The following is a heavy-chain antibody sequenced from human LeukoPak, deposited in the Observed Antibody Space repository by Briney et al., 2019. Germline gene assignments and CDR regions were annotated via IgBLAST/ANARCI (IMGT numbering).Heavy chain of an antibody. Sequence: SETLSLTCTVSGGSISSYYWSWIPQPPGKGLEWIGYIYYSGSTNYNPSLKSRVTISVDTSKNQFSLKLSSVTAADTAVYYCARVSYYYDSSGPGYFDYWGQGTLVTVSS. CDR2: IYYSGST. CDR3: ARVSYYYDSSGPGYFDY. J-gene: IGHJ4*02. V-gene: IGHV4-59*01. D-gene: IGHD3-22*01. CDR1: GGSISSYY.